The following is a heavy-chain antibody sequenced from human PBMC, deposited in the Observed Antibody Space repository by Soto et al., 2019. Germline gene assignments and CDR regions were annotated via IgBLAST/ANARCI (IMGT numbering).Heavy chain of an antibody. D-gene: IGHD3-10*01. J-gene: IGHJ6*02. CDR2: ISGSGGST. CDR1: GFTFSSYA. V-gene: IGHV3-23*01. Sequence: GSLRLSCAASGFTFSSYAMSWVRQAPGKGLEWVSAISGSGGSTYYADSVKGWFTISRDNSKNTLYLQMNSLRAEDTAVYYCAKDHGYSGTWSGWIHRHYYGMDVWGQGTTVTVSS. CDR3: AKDHGYSGTWSGWIHRHYYGMDV.